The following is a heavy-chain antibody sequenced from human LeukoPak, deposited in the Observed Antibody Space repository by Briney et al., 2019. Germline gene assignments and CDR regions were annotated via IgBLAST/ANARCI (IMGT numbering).Heavy chain of an antibody. V-gene: IGHV4-30-2*01. CDR1: GDSISSGGYY. Sequence: SETLSLTCTVSGDSISSGGYYWSWIRQPPGKGLEWIGYIYHSGSTYYNPSLKSRVTISVDRSKNQFSLKLSSVTAADTAVYYCARARGKHYYDSSGYDYWGQGTLVTVSS. CDR3: ARARGKHYYDSSGYDY. J-gene: IGHJ4*02. D-gene: IGHD3-22*01. CDR2: IYHSGST.